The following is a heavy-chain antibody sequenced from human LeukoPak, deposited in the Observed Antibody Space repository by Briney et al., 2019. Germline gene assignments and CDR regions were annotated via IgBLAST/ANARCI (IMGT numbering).Heavy chain of an antibody. CDR3: ARKDFSSGSFSY. CDR2: IGLSGSPL. D-gene: IGHD3-22*01. V-gene: IGHV3-11*04. CDR1: GFPFTRFY. Sequence: GGSPRLSCAVSGFPFTRFYMSWIRQAPGKGLEWISYIGLSGSPLDYADSVRGRFTISRDNAKNSLYLEMNSLRAEDTAVYYCARKDFSSGSFSYWGQGTLVTVSS. J-gene: IGHJ4*02.